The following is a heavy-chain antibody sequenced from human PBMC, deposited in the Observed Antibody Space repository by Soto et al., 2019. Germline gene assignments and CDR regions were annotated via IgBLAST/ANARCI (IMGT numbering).Heavy chain of an antibody. J-gene: IGHJ4*02. D-gene: IGHD5-18*01. CDR1: GGTFSSYA. V-gene: IGHV1-69*01. Sequence: QVQLVQSGAEVTKPGSSVKVSCKASGGTFSSYAISWVRQAPGQGLEWLGGIIPIFGTANYAQKFQGRVTITADESTSQAYMELSSLRAEDTAVYYCARPLEGYSYGQPGYWGQGTLVTVSS. CDR2: IIPIFGTA. CDR3: ARPLEGYSYGQPGY.